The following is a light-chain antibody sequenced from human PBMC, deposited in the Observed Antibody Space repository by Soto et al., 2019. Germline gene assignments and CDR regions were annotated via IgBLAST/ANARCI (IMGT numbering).Light chain of an antibody. CDR2: EGS. Sequence: QSALTQPASVSGSPGQSITISCTGTSSDVGSYNLVSWYQQHPGKAPKLMIYEGSKRPSGVSNRFSGSKSGNTASLTISVLQAEDEADYYCCSYAGSDTLLFGGGTKLTVL. J-gene: IGLJ2*01. V-gene: IGLV2-23*01. CDR3: CSYAGSDTLL. CDR1: SSDVGSYNL.